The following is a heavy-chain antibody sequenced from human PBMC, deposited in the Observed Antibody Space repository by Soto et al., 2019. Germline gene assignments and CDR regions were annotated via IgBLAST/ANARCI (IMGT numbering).Heavy chain of an antibody. CDR1: GGTFSSYA. J-gene: IGHJ5*02. CDR3: ASSQDYYGDYPGRFDP. CDR2: ITPIFGTA. D-gene: IGHD4-17*01. V-gene: IGHV1-69*13. Sequence: SVKVSCKASGGTFSSYAISWVRQAPGQGLEWMGGITPIFGTANYAQKFQGRVTITADESTSTAYMELSSLRSEDTAVYYCASSQDYYGDYPGRFDPWGQGTLVTVSS.